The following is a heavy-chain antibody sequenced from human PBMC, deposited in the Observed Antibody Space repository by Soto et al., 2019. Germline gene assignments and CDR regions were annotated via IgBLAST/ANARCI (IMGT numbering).Heavy chain of an antibody. Sequence: QVQLQQWGAGLLKPSETLSLTCAVYGGSFSGYYWSWIRQPPGKGLEWIGEINHSGSTNYNPSLKSRVPISVDTSKNQFSLKLSSVTAADTAVYYCARGPRITMVRGVMRYGMDVWGQGTTVTVSS. CDR2: INHSGST. D-gene: IGHD3-10*01. CDR1: GGSFSGYY. CDR3: ARGPRITMVRGVMRYGMDV. J-gene: IGHJ6*02. V-gene: IGHV4-34*01.